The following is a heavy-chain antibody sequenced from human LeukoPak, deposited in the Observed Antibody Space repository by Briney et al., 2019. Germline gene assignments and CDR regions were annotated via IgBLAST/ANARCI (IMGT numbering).Heavy chain of an antibody. Sequence: PSETLSLTCIVSGGSISSYYWSWIRQPAGKGLEWIGRIYTSGGTNYNPSLKSRLTMSVDTSKNQLSLKVSSVTAADTAVYYCARGGVSKFDYWGQGTLVTVSS. J-gene: IGHJ4*02. V-gene: IGHV4-4*07. CDR2: IYTSGGT. CDR3: ARGGVSKFDY. D-gene: IGHD3-10*01. CDR1: GGSISSYY.